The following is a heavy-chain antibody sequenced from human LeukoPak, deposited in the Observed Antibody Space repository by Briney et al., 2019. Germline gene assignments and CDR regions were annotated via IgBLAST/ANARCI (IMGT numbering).Heavy chain of an antibody. V-gene: IGHV3-30*04. Sequence: GGSLRLSCAASGFTFSSYAMRWVRQAPGKGLEWVAVISYDGSNKYYADSVKGRFTISRDNSKNTLYLQMNSLRAEDTAVYYCARDLRGGYNLYYFDYWGQGTLVTVSS. CDR2: ISYDGSNK. CDR3: ARDLRGGYNLYYFDY. J-gene: IGHJ4*02. CDR1: GFTFSSYA. D-gene: IGHD5-24*01.